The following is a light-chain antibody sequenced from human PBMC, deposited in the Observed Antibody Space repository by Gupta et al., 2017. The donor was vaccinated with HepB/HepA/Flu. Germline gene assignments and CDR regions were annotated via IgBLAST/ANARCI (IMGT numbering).Light chain of an antibody. CDR3: QSYDSGLTGPV. Sequence: QSVLTPPPSVSGAPGQRVTISCTGSSSNIGAGYGVHWYQKLPGTAPRLLIYTNDNRPSGVPDRFSASKSGTSASLAITGLQAEDEADYYCQSYDSGLTGPVFGGGTKLTVL. CDR2: TND. J-gene: IGLJ3*02. CDR1: SSNIGAGYG. V-gene: IGLV1-40*01.